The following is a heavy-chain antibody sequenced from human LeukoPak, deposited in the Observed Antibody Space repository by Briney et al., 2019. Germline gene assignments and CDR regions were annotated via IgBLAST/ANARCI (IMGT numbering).Heavy chain of an antibody. CDR3: ARSPMTNYDSSGYYQGWFDP. CDR1: GGSIRTYY. Sequence: PSETLSLTRSVGGGSIRTYYGSWIRQPPGKGREWIGYILQNGSTNYNPSLKSRVTISVDTSNNLFSLKLSSVTAADTAVYYCARSPMTNYDSSGYYQGWFDPWGQGTLVTVSS. V-gene: IGHV4-59*01. CDR2: ILQNGST. J-gene: IGHJ5*02. D-gene: IGHD3-22*01.